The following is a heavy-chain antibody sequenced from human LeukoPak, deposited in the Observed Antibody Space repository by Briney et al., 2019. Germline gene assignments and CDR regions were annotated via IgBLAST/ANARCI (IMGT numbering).Heavy chain of an antibody. Sequence: GGSLRLSCAAPGFTFSRFWMGWVRQAPGKGLEGVASIKYDESEEHYVDSVKGRFTISRDNAKNSLYLQMISLRAEDTAVYFCTRVTTNGYFEYWGQGALVTVSS. V-gene: IGHV3-7*04. CDR1: GFTFSRFW. D-gene: IGHD1-1*01. CDR2: IKYDESEE. CDR3: TRVTTNGYFEY. J-gene: IGHJ4*02.